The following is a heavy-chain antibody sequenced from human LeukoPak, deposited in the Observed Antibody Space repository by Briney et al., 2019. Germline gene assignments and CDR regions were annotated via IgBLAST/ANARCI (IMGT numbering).Heavy chain of an antibody. CDR2: IKQDGSDT. J-gene: IGHJ6*03. V-gene: IGHV3-7*01. CDR3: ARDAGGSGSYYNPKLGPYYYYYYYMDV. Sequence: PGGSLRLSCAASGFTFSRFWMSWVRQAPGKGLEWVANIKQDGSDTYYVDSVKGRFTISRDNAKNSLYLQMNSLRAEDTAVYYCARDAGGSGSYYNPKLGPYYYYYYYMDVWGKGTTVTISS. CDR1: GFTFSRFW. D-gene: IGHD3-10*01.